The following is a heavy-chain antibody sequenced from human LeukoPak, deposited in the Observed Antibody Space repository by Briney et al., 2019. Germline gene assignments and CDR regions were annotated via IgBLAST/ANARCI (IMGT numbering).Heavy chain of an antibody. D-gene: IGHD4-17*01. CDR3: ARGRHGDYNYYFDY. J-gene: IGHJ4*02. CDR2: IYYSGST. V-gene: IGHV4-59*01. CDR1: GGSISSYY. Sequence: PSETLSLTCTVSGGSISSYYWSWIRQPPGKGLEWIGYIYYSGSTNYNPSLKSRVTLSVDTSKNQFSLKLSSVTAADTAVYYCARGRHGDYNYYFDYWGQGTLVTVSS.